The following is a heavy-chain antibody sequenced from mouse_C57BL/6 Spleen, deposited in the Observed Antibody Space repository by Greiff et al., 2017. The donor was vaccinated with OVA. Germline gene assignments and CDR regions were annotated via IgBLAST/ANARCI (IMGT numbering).Heavy chain of an antibody. CDR2: FHPYNDDT. CDR3: ARMGDYPYYFDY. D-gene: IGHD2-4*01. Sequence: VKLMESGAELVKPGASVKMSCKASGYTFTTYPIEWMKQNHGKSLEWIGNFHPYNDDTKYNEKFKGKATLTVEKSSSTVYLELSRLTSDDSAVYYCARMGDYPYYFDYWGQGTTLTVSS. J-gene: IGHJ2*01. V-gene: IGHV1-47*01. CDR1: GYTFTTYP.